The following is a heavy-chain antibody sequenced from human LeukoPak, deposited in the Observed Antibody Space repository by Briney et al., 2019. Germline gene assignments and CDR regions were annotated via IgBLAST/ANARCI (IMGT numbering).Heavy chain of an antibody. CDR3: AKGPSGGSGYYYYYYYMDV. Sequence: GGSLRLSCAASGFTFDDYAMQWVRQAPGKGLEWVSLISGDGGSTYYADSVKGRFTISRDNSKNSLYLQMNSLRTEDTALYYCAKGPSGGSGYYYYYYYMDVWGKGTTVTVSS. J-gene: IGHJ6*03. CDR1: GFTFDDYA. V-gene: IGHV3-43*02. D-gene: IGHD3-10*01. CDR2: ISGDGGST.